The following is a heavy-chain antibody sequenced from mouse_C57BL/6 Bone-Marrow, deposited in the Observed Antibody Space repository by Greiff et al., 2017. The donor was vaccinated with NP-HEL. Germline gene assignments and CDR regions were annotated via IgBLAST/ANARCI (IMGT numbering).Heavy chain of an antibody. CDR3: AIYYSNSAWFAY. V-gene: IGHV1-36*01. J-gene: IGHJ3*01. CDR2: VYPYNGGT. Sequence: VEPGPSVKISCTASGFTFTDYYMHWVKQSHGKSLEWIGLVYPYNGGTSYNQKFKGKATLTVDTSSSTAYMALNSLTSEDSAVYYGAIYYSNSAWFAYWGQGTLVTVSA. D-gene: IGHD2-5*01. CDR1: GFTFTDYY.